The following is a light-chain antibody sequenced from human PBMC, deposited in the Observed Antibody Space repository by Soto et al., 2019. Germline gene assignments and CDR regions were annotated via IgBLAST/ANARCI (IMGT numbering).Light chain of an antibody. CDR3: SSYTTATTYV. CDR1: SSDVGGYNY. V-gene: IGLV2-14*01. J-gene: IGLJ1*01. CDR2: EVS. Sequence: QSALTQPASVSGSPGQSITISCTGTSSDVGGYNYVSWYQHHPGKAPKLVIHEVSDRPSVISNRFSGSKSGNTASLTISGLQAEDEADYYCSSYTTATTYVFGTGTQLTVL.